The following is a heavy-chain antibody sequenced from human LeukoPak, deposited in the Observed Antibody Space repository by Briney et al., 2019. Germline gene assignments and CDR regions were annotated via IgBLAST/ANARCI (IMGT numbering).Heavy chain of an antibody. D-gene: IGHD6-19*01. V-gene: IGHV4-4*07. CDR3: SRSAIAVADVCFDP. Sequence: SETLSLTCTVSGGSISSYYWSWIRQPAGKGLEWIGRIYTSGSTNYNPSLKSRVTMSVDTSKNQFSLKLSSVTAADPAVYCSSRSAIAVADVCFDPGGQGTLVPVSS. CDR2: IYTSGST. CDR1: GGSISSYY. J-gene: IGHJ5*02.